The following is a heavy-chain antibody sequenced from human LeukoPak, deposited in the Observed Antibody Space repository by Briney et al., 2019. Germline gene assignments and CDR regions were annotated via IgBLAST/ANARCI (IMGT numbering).Heavy chain of an antibody. CDR1: GFTFSDYY. J-gene: IGHJ5*02. D-gene: IGHD3-10*01. CDR2: ISSSGSTI. V-gene: IGHV3-11*01. Sequence: PGGSLRLSCAASGFTFSDYYMRWIRQAPGKGLEWVSYISSSGSTIYYADSVKGRFTISRDNAKNSLYLQMNRLRAEDTAVYYCERGTLGSGRVPRNWFDPWGQGTLVTVSS. CDR3: ERGTLGSGRVPRNWFDP.